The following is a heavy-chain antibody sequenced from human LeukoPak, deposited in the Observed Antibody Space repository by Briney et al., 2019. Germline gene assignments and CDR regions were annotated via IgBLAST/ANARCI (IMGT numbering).Heavy chain of an antibody. D-gene: IGHD4-11*01. Sequence: GGSLRLSCAASGFTFSSYAMSWVRQAPGKGLEWVSAISGSGGSTYYADSVKGRFTISRDNSKNTLYLQMNSLRAEDTAVYYRAKDLAVTTKSNQYYFDYWGQGTLVTVSS. CDR1: GFTFSSYA. CDR2: ISGSGGST. J-gene: IGHJ4*02. CDR3: AKDLAVTTKSNQYYFDY. V-gene: IGHV3-23*01.